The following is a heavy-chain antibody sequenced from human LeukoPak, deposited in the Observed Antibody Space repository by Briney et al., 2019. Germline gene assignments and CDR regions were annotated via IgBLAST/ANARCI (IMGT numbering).Heavy chain of an antibody. D-gene: IGHD6-6*01. Sequence: SETLSLTCAVYGGSFSGYYWSWIRQPPGKGLEWIGEINHSGSTNYNPSLKSRVTISVDTSKNQFSLKLSSVTAADTAVYYCARVWLIAARRGAADYWAREPWSPSPQ. CDR1: GGSFSGYY. V-gene: IGHV4-34*01. CDR2: INHSGST. J-gene: IGHJ4*02. CDR3: ARVWLIAARRGAADY.